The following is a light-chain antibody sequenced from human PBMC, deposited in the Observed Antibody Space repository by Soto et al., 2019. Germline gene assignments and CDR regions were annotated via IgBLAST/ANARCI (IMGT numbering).Light chain of an antibody. CDR2: DAS. J-gene: IGKJ1*01. Sequence: EIVLTQSPATLSLSPGERATISCRASQSVSSYLAWYQQKPGQAPRLLIYDASNRATGIPARFSGSGSGTEFTLNNRSLETEDFAVYYCQQRSNWPRTFGQGDQGGNQT. CDR1: QSVSSY. CDR3: QQRSNWPRT. V-gene: IGKV3-11*01.